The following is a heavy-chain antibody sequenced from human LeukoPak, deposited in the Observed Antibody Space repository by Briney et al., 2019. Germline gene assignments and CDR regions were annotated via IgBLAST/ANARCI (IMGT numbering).Heavy chain of an antibody. CDR3: ATGPFSAFAI. CDR2: LWYDGTNE. D-gene: IGHD1-14*01. Sequence: GGSLRLSCAASGFTFNNYGMHWVRQAPGRGLEWVALLWYDGTNENYADSVKGRFTISRDNTRNMLYLQMNSLRVEDTAVYFCATGPFSAFAIWGQGTTLIVSS. V-gene: IGHV3-33*03. CDR1: GFTFNNYG. J-gene: IGHJ3*02.